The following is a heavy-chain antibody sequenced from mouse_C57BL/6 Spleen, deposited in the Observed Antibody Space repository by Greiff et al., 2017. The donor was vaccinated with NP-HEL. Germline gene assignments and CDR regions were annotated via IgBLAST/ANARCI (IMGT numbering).Heavy chain of an antibody. Sequence: QVTLKVSGPGILQSSQTLSLTCSFSGFSLSTSGMGVSWIRQPSGKGLEWLAHIYWDDDKRYNPSLKSRLTISKDTSRNQVFLKITSVDTADTATYYGARRGYYGSSYVDWYFDVWGTGTTVTVSS. V-gene: IGHV8-12*01. J-gene: IGHJ1*03. D-gene: IGHD1-1*01. CDR1: GFSLSTSGMG. CDR2: IYWDDDK. CDR3: ARRGYYGSSYVDWYFDV.